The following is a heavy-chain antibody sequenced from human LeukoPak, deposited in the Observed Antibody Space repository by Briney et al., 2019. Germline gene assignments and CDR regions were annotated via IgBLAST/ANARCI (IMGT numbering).Heavy chain of an antibody. J-gene: IGHJ5*02. CDR2: IYYSGST. CDR3: ARERGLLWFGGLLRWFDP. V-gene: IGHV4-30-4*08. Sequence: SETLSLTCTVSGGSISSGDYYWSWIRQPPGKGLEWIGYIYYSGSTYYNPSLKSRVTISVDTSKNQFSLKLSSVTAADTAVYYCARERGLLWFGGLLRWFDPWGQGTLVTVSS. D-gene: IGHD3-10*01. CDR1: GGSISSGDYY.